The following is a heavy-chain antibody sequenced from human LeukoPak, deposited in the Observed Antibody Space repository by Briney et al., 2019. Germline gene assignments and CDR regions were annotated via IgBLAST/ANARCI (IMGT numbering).Heavy chain of an antibody. D-gene: IGHD5-18*01. CDR2: ISGSGGST. CDR3: AKAPYGYSYGYGAFDI. CDR1: GFTFSNYA. Sequence: GGSLRLSCAASGFTFSNYAMNWVRQAPGKGLEWVSGISGSGGSTYYADSVKGRFTISRDNSKNTLYLQMNSLRAEDTAVYYCAKAPYGYSYGYGAFDIWGQGTMVTVSS. J-gene: IGHJ3*02. V-gene: IGHV3-23*01.